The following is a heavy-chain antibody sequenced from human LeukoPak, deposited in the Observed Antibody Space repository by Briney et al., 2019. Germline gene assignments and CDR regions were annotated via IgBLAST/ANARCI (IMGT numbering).Heavy chain of an antibody. V-gene: IGHV6-1*01. Sequence: SQTLSVTCPISGDSVSTNSAAWNWIRQSPSRGLEWLGRTYYRSKWYHDYAPSVQSRITINPDTSKNQFSLHLNSVTPEDTAVYYCARGNRDFDSWGQGTLVTVSS. CDR3: ARGNRDFDS. CDR2: TYYRSKWYH. J-gene: IGHJ5*01. CDR1: GDSVSTNSAA. D-gene: IGHD2-21*02.